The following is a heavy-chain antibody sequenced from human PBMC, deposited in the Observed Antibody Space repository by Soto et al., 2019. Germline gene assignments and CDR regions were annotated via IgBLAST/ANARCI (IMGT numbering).Heavy chain of an antibody. CDR1: GYTFTSYD. V-gene: IGHV1-8*01. D-gene: IGHD2-15*01. Sequence: ASVKVSCKASGYTFTSYDINWVRQATGQGLEWMGWMNPNSGNTGYAQKFQGRVTMTRSTSISTAYMELSSLRSEDTAVYYCARAPNANIVVVATRWFDPWGQGTLVTVSS. J-gene: IGHJ5*02. CDR2: MNPNSGNT. CDR3: ARAPNANIVVVATRWFDP.